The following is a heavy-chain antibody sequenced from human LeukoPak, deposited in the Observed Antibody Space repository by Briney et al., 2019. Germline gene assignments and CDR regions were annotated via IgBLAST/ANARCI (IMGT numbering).Heavy chain of an antibody. CDR3: ARTGAPRIIGAFDI. V-gene: IGHV3-21*01. J-gene: IGHJ3*02. Sequence: GGSLRLSCAASGFTFSSYSMNWVRQAPGKGLEWVSSISSSSSYIYYADSVKGRFTISRDNAKNSLYLQMNSLRAEDTAVYYCARTGAPRIIGAFDIWGQGTMVTVSS. CDR2: ISSSSSYI. CDR1: GFTFSSYS. D-gene: IGHD3-16*01.